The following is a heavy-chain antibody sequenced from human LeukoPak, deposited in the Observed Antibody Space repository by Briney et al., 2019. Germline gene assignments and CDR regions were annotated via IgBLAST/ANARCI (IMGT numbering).Heavy chain of an antibody. V-gene: IGHV3-23*01. CDR3: AKGGSFYDSSGYADY. J-gene: IGHJ4*02. CDR1: GFTFSSYA. D-gene: IGHD3-22*01. CDR2: ISGSGSST. Sequence: GGSLRLSCAASGFTFSSYAMSWVRQAPGKGLEWVSAISGSGSSTYYANSVKGRFTISRDNSKNTLSLQMNSLRAEDTAVYYCAKGGSFYDSSGYADYWGQGTLVTVSS.